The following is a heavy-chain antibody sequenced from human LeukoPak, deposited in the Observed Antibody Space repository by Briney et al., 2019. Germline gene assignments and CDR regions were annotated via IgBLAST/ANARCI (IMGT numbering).Heavy chain of an antibody. CDR2: IYYSGRT. CDR3: ARDHSNPGDAFDI. V-gene: IGHV4-59*12. D-gene: IGHD4-11*01. Sequence: SETLSLTCTVSGGSISTYYWNWIRQPPGKGLEWIGYIYYSGRTNYNPSLKSRVTMSVDTSKNQFSLKLSSVTAADTAVYYCARDHSNPGDAFDIWGQGTMVTVSS. J-gene: IGHJ3*02. CDR1: GGSISTYY.